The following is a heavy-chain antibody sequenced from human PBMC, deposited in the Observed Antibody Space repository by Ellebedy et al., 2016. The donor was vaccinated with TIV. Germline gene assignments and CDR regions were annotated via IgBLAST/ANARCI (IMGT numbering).Heavy chain of an antibody. CDR2: SNPNSGGT. D-gene: IGHD6-19*01. Sequence: AASVKVSCKASGYTFTGHYIYWVRQAPGQGLEWMGWSNPNSGGTKYTQKFQGRVTMTRDTSISTAYMELSSLRSDDTAVYYCARGRGHRNGWPVGYIEYWGQGSLVTVSS. V-gene: IGHV1-2*02. CDR1: GYTFTGHY. J-gene: IGHJ4*02. CDR3: ARGRGHRNGWPVGYIEY.